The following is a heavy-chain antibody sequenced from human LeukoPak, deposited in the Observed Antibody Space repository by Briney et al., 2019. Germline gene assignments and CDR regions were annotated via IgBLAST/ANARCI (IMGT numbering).Heavy chain of an antibody. CDR2: IIPIFGTA. CDR3: ARDYYGSGSYYSY. Sequence: SVKVSCKASGGTFSSYAISWVRQAPGQGLEWMGGIIPIFGTANYAQKFQGRVTITADKSTSTAYMGLSSLRSEDTAVYYCARDYYGSGSYYSYWGQGTLVTVSS. J-gene: IGHJ4*02. V-gene: IGHV1-69*06. CDR1: GGTFSSYA. D-gene: IGHD3-10*01.